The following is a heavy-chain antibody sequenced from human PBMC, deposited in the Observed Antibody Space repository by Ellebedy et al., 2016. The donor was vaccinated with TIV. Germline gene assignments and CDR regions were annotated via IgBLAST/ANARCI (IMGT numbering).Heavy chain of an antibody. D-gene: IGHD6-19*01. J-gene: IGHJ4*02. V-gene: IGHV3-30*19. CDR1: GFTFSNYH. CDR3: ARDLDKSSGWYGGAAY. CDR2: ISHDGSSQ. Sequence: GESLKISCAASGFTFSNYHMHWVRQAPGKGLEWVAVISHDGSSQYYADSVKGRFTVSRDNSMTTVYLEMNSLRAEDTALYYCARDLDKSSGWYGGAAYWGQGTQVTVSS.